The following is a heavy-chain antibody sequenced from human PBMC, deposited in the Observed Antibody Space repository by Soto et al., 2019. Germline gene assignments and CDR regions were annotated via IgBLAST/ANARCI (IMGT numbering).Heavy chain of an antibody. D-gene: IGHD3-22*01. CDR1: GFIFNNYW. Sequence: GGSLRLSCAASGFIFNNYWMHWVRQVPGKGLMWVSRIQSDGSSIDYADSVKGRFTISRDNAKNTVYLQMNSLRADDTAVYYCARGPATMVAVVITSGAFDIWGQGTMVTVS. CDR3: ARGPATMVAVVITSGAFDI. CDR2: IQSDGSSI. V-gene: IGHV3-74*01. J-gene: IGHJ3*02.